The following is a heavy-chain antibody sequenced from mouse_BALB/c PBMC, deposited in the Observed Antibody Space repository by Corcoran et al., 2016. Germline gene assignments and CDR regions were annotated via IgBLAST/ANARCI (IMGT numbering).Heavy chain of an antibody. D-gene: IGHD3-2*01. Sequence: QVQLQQSGPELVKPGASVKISCKASGYSFTSYYIHWVKQRPGQVLEWIGWIFPGSGNTKYNEKFKGKATLTADTSSSTAYMQLSSLTSEDSAVYFCAKTARATYYFDYWGQGTTLTVSS. CDR1: GYSFTSYY. CDR2: IFPGSGNT. V-gene: IGHV1-66*01. CDR3: AKTARATYYFDY. J-gene: IGHJ2*01.